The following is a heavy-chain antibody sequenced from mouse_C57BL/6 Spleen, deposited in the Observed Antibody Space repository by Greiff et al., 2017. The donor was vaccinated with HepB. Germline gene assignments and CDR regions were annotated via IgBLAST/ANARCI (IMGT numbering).Heavy chain of an antibody. D-gene: IGHD1-1*01. V-gene: IGHV6-6*01. CDR3: TRWGYGSSQFAY. CDR1: GFTFSDAW. J-gene: IGHJ3*01. CDR2: IRNKANNHAT. Sequence: EVQRVESGGGLVQPGGSMKLSCAASGFTFSDAWMDWVRQSPEKGLEWVAEIRNKANNHATYYAESVKGRFTISRDDSKSSVDLQMNSLRAEDTGIYYCTRWGYGSSQFAYWGQGTLVTVSA.